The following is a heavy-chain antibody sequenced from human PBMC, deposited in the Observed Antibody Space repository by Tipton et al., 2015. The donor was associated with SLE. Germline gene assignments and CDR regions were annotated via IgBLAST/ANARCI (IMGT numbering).Heavy chain of an antibody. CDR1: GGSISSHY. CDR2: IYTSGST. CDR3: ARGAYYDILTGYLAFDI. V-gene: IGHV4-4*08. D-gene: IGHD3-9*01. Sequence: TLSLTCTVSGGSISSHYWSWIRQPPGKGLEWIGYIYTSGSTNYNPSLKSRVTISVDTSKNQFSLKLSSVTAADTAVYYCARGAYYDILTGYLAFDIWGQGTMVTVSS. J-gene: IGHJ3*02.